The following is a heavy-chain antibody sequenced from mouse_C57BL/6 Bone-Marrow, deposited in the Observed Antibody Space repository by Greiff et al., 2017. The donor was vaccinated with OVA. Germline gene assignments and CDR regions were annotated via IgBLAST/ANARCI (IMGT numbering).Heavy chain of an antibody. Sequence: VQLQQSGAELARPGASVKLSCKASGYTFTSYGISWVKQRTGQGLEWIGEIYPRSGNTYYNEKFKGKATLTADKSSSTAYMELRSLTSEDSAVYFCARRWEYDDPFDYWGQGTTLTVSS. D-gene: IGHD2-14*01. V-gene: IGHV1-81*01. J-gene: IGHJ2*01. CDR3: ARRWEYDDPFDY. CDR1: GYTFTSYG. CDR2: IYPRSGNT.